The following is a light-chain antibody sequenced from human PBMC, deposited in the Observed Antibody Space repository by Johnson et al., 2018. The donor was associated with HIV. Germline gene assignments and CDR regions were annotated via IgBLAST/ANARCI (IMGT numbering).Light chain of an antibody. CDR3: GTWDTSLTTGGV. Sequence: QSLLTQPPSVSAAPGQKVTISCSGSSSTIGNNYVSWYQVLPGTAPKLLIYKNNNRPSGIPDRFSGSTSGTSSTLGITGLTTGDEADYYCGTWDTSLTTGGVFGTGTKVTVL. V-gene: IGLV1-51*02. CDR2: KNN. J-gene: IGLJ1*01. CDR1: SSTIGNNY.